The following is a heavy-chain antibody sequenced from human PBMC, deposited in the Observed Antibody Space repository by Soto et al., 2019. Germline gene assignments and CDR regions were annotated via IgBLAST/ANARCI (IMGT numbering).Heavy chain of an antibody. CDR3: ARYGSWAYYFDY. CDR2: ISSSSSYI. D-gene: IGHD6-13*01. Sequence: GGSLRLSCAASGFTFSSYRMNWVRQAPGKGLEWVSSISSSSSYIYYADSVKGRFTISRDNAKNSLYLQMNSLRAEDTAVYYCARYGSWAYYFDYWGQGTLVTVSS. J-gene: IGHJ4*02. CDR1: GFTFSSYR. V-gene: IGHV3-21*01.